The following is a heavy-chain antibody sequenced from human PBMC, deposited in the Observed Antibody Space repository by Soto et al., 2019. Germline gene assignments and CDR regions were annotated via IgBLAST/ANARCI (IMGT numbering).Heavy chain of an antibody. J-gene: IGHJ6*02. V-gene: IGHV1-69*13. CDR3: ARTGYYYGSGSYHDYGMDV. Sequence: SVKVSCKASGGTFSSYAISWVRQAPGQGLEWMGGIIPIFGTANYAQKFQGRVTITADESTSTAYMELSSLRSEDTAVYYCARTGYYYGSGSYHDYGMDVWGQGTTVTVSS. CDR2: IIPIFGTA. CDR1: GGTFSSYA. D-gene: IGHD3-10*01.